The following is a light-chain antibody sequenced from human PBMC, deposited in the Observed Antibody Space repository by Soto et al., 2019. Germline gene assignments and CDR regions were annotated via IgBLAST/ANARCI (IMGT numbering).Light chain of an antibody. CDR3: QQYNNWLWT. J-gene: IGKJ1*01. CDR2: GAS. CDR1: QSVSSN. Sequence: EIVMIQSPATLFVSKGGRATLSCRASQSVSSNLAWYQQKPGQAPRLLIYGASTRATGIPARFSGSGPGTEFTLTISSLQSEDFAVYYCQQYNNWLWTFGQGTKVDIK. V-gene: IGKV3-15*01.